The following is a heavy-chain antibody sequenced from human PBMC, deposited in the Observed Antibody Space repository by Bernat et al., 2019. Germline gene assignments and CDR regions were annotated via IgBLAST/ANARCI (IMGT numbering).Heavy chain of an antibody. V-gene: IGHV3-15*01. CDR2: IKSKTTGGTT. CDR3: TTETVDFAADSGGFDY. Sequence: EVHLVESGGDLVRPGGSLRLSCAASGFIYTDAWMTWVRQAPGKGLEGVGRIKSKTTGGTTAYAAPVKGRFTISRDASKNTLYLQLNSLKTEDTAVYYCTTETVDFAADSGGFDYWGQGTLVTVSS. CDR1: GFIYTDAW. D-gene: IGHD2-15*01. J-gene: IGHJ4*02.